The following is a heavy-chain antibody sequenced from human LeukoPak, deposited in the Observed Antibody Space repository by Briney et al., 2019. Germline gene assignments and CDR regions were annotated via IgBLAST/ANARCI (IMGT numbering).Heavy chain of an antibody. CDR3: ATDTSYSSGWYNAFDI. J-gene: IGHJ3*02. CDR2: FDPEDGET. Sequence: ASVKVSCKVSGYTLTELSMHWVRQAPGKGPEWMGGFDPEDGETIYAQKFQGRVTMTEDTSTDTAYMELSSLRSEDTAVYYCATDTSYSSGWYNAFDIWGQGTMVTVSS. D-gene: IGHD6-19*01. V-gene: IGHV1-24*01. CDR1: GYTLTELS.